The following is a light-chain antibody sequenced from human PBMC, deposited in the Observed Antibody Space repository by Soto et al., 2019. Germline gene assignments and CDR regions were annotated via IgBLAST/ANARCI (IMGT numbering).Light chain of an antibody. CDR3: QSYGSWLIGVV. J-gene: IGLJ2*01. Sequence: QSVLTQPPSVSGAPGQRVTISCTGSSSNIGAGYDVHWYQQLPGTAPKLLIYGNSNRPSGVPDRFSGSKSGTSASLAITGIQAEDEADYYRQSYGSWLIGVVVGGGTKLTIL. CDR2: GNS. V-gene: IGLV1-40*01. CDR1: SSNIGAGYD.